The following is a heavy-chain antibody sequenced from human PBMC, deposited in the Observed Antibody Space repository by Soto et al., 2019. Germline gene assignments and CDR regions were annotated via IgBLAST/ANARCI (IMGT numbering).Heavy chain of an antibody. V-gene: IGHV3-7*03. J-gene: IGHJ4*02. CDR2: IKTDGSET. D-gene: IGHD3-10*01. Sequence: GGSMVLSCTASEFTFGIFWRSWVLQAPGKGLEWVANIKTDGSETHYVDSVKGRFTISRDNPKTSLYLQMNSLRVEDTAVYFCTSDRYPRFYHGSGSYPYYWGQGTPVTVSS. CDR3: TSDRYPRFYHGSGSYPYY. CDR1: EFTFGIFW.